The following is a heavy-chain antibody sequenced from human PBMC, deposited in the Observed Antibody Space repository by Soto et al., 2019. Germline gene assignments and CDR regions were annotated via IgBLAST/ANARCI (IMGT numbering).Heavy chain of an antibody. V-gene: IGHV4-30-4*01. D-gene: IGHD3-22*01. CDR2: IYYSGST. Sequence: PSETLSLTCTVSGGSISSGDYYWSWIRQPSGKGLEWIGYIYYSGSTYYNPSLKSRVTISVDTSKNQFSLKLSSVTAADTAVYYCARDSPPRYYDSSGYFDFWAQGTLVTVSS. CDR3: ARDSPPRYYDSSGYFDF. CDR1: GGSISSGDYY. J-gene: IGHJ4*02.